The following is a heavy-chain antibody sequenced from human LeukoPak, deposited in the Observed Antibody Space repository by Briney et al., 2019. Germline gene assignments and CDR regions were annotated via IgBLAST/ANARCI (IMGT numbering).Heavy chain of an antibody. J-gene: IGHJ6*02. CDR1: GFTFSSYE. V-gene: IGHV3-48*03. CDR3: ARYYYDSSGYRTYYYYGLDV. Sequence: GGSLRLSCAASGFTFSSYEMNWVRQAPGKGLEWVSYISSSGSTIYYADSVKGRFTISRDNAKNSLYLQMNGLRAEDTAVYYCARYYYDSSGYRTYYYYGLDVWGQGTTVTVSS. CDR2: ISSSGSTI. D-gene: IGHD3-22*01.